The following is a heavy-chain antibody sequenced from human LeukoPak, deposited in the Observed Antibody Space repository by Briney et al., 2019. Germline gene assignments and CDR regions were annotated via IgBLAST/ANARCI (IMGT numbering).Heavy chain of an antibody. Sequence: PSVTLSLTCTVSGFSISSYHWSWIRQPAGKGLEWIRRIYTSGSTNSNPSLKSRVTMSVDTSKNQFSLKLGSVTAADTAVYYCARGNAVDDYDYVWGSYRPPFNWFDPWGQGTLVTVSS. CDR1: GFSISSYH. J-gene: IGHJ5*02. CDR3: ARGNAVDDYDYVWGSYRPPFNWFDP. D-gene: IGHD3-16*02. CDR2: IYTSGST. V-gene: IGHV4-4*07.